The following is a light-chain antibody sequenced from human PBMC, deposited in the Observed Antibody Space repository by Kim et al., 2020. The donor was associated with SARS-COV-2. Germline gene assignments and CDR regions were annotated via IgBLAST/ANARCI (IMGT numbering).Light chain of an antibody. CDR3: QAWDSSTSVV. CDR1: KLGDKY. J-gene: IGLJ2*01. Sequence: SPGQTASITCSGDKLGDKYAPWYQQKPGQSPVVVIYQDTKRPSGIPERFSGSNSGNTATLTISGTQAMDEADYYCQAWDSSTSVVFGGGTQLTVL. V-gene: IGLV3-1*01. CDR2: QDT.